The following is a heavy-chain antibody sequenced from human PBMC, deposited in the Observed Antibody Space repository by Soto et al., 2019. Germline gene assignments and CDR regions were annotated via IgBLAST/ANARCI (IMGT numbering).Heavy chain of an antibody. CDR1: GGSISGGVHS. D-gene: IGHD2-8*01. J-gene: IGHJ2*01. CDR3: AREIMPLTNDWYFDL. V-gene: IGHV4-30-4*01. CDR2: IFDSGST. Sequence: QVQLQESGPGLVKPSETLSLTCTVSGGSISGGVHSWSWIRQPPGKGLEWIGHIFDSGSTYYNPSLKCRLTISVDTSKNQFSLRMSSVTAEDTAVYYCAREIMPLTNDWYFDLWGRGTLVTVSS.